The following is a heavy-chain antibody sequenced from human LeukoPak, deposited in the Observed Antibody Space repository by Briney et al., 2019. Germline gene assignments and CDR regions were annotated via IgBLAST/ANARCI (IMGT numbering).Heavy chain of an antibody. D-gene: IGHD6-13*01. CDR2: IRNKANNYAT. V-gene: IGHV3-73*01. CDR3: TSAIAADDFDC. Sequence: GGSLRLSCAASGFTFSGSAIHWVRQASGKGLEWDGRIRNKANNYATAYDASVKGRFSISRDDSKNTAYLQMNSLKTEDTAVYYCTSAIAADDFDCWGQGTLVTVSS. J-gene: IGHJ4*02. CDR1: GFTFSGSA.